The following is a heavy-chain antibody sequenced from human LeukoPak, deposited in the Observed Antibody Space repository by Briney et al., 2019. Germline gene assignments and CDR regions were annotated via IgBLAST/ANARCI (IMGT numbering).Heavy chain of an antibody. J-gene: IGHJ5*02. CDR2: IIPIFGTA. Sequence: SVKVSCKASGGIFSSYAISWVRQAPGQGLEWMGGIIPIFGTANYAQKFQGRVTITTDESTSTAYMELSSLRSEDTAVYYCARANEDYYDSSGYSSWFDPWGQGTLVTVSS. V-gene: IGHV1-69*05. D-gene: IGHD3-22*01. CDR3: ARANEDYYDSSGYSSWFDP. CDR1: GGIFSSYA.